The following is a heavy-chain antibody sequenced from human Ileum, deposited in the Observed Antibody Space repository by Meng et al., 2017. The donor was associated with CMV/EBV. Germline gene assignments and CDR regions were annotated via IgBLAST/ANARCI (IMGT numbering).Heavy chain of an antibody. V-gene: IGHV4-34*01. D-gene: IGHD1-26*01. CDR2: VTRSGST. CDR3: VRGSSQVWELLHY. J-gene: IGHJ4*02. CDR1: RGSLCSYH. Sequence: QEQLRHRGVDLLRPSHTPSLICAVHRGSLCSYHGPRIRQPPGKGLEWIEEVTRSGSTNYNPSLKSRLIISLDTSTNQFSLKLNYVTAADTAIYYCVRGSSQVWELLHYWGQGTLVTVSS.